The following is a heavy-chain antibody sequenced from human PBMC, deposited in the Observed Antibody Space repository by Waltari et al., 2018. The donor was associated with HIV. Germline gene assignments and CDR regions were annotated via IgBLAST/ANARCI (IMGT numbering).Heavy chain of an antibody. D-gene: IGHD2-21*02. CDR3: VKDVLVTFYGVYYSGLDV. CDR2: IDNDGAVR. Sequence: VESGGTPVQPGGSLRLPCKASGFVFAGPWMPRPPQSPGKGLVWVARIDNDGAVRKYADSVRGRFTISRDNAKNTLFLDMKSLRVEDSGIYYCVKDVLVTFYGVYYSGLDVWGQGTTVTV. CDR1: GFVFAGPW. V-gene: IGHV3-74*01. J-gene: IGHJ6*02.